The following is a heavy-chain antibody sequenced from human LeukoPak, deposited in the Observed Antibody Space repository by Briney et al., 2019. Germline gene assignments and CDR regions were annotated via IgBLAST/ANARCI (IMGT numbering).Heavy chain of an antibody. CDR1: GFIFSRSV. D-gene: IGHD4-17*01. V-gene: IGHV3-30*04. Sequence: GTSLRLSCAASGFIFSRSVMHWVRQAPGKGLEWVALIPYDGSNEYYADSVKGRFTISRDDAKNLLYLDMNSLRAEDTAVYYCARGHTAVTRHFDFWGQGTLVTVSS. J-gene: IGHJ4*02. CDR2: IPYDGSNE. CDR3: ARGHTAVTRHFDF.